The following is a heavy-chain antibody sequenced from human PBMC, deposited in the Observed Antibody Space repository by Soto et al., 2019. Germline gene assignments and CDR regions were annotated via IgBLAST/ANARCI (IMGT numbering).Heavy chain of an antibody. V-gene: IGHV3-7*01. CDR3: ARVGDDYLWGSYRPYYYGMDV. J-gene: IGHJ6*02. D-gene: IGHD3-16*02. CDR2: IREDGSEK. CDR1: GFTFSSYS. Sequence: SLRLSCEGSGFTFSSYSMNWVRQAPGKGPEWVANIREDGSEKYYVDFVKGRFAISRDNAKNSLYLQTNSLRAEDTAVYYCARVGDDYLWGSYRPYYYGMDVWGQGTTVTAP.